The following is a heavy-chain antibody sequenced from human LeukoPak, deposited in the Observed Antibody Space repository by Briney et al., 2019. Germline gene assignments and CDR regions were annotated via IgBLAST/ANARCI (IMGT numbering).Heavy chain of an antibody. V-gene: IGHV4-61*02. Sequence: SQTLSLTCTVSGGSISSGSYYWSWIRQPAGKGLEWIGRIYTSGCANYNPSLKSRVTISVDTSKNQFSLKLSSVTAADTAVYYCARAPLMGYCSGGSCSSPNWFDPWGQGTLVTVSS. CDR3: ARAPLMGYCSGGSCSSPNWFDP. D-gene: IGHD2-15*01. CDR1: GGSISSGSYY. J-gene: IGHJ5*02. CDR2: IYTSGCA.